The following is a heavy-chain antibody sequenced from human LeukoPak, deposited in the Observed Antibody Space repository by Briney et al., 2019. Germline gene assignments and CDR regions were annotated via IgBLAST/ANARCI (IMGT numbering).Heavy chain of an antibody. D-gene: IGHD2-15*01. CDR1: GFTFSSSA. V-gene: IGHV3-23*01. CDR2: ISNNGGYT. J-gene: IGHJ4*02. Sequence: GSLRLSCAASGFTFSSSAMSWVRQVPGKGLEWVSAISNNGGYTYYADSVQGRFTISRDNSKSTLCLQMNSLRAEDTAVYYCAKQLGYCSDGSCYFPYWGQGTLVTVSS. CDR3: AKQLGYCSDGSCYFPY.